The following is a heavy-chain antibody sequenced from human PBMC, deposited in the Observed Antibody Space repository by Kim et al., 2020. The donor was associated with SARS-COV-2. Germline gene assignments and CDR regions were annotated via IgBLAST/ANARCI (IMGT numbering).Heavy chain of an antibody. Sequence: YNPSLKSRVTISVDTSKNQFSLKLSSVTAADTAVYYCASSTAVIRYYFDYWGQGTLVTVSS. D-gene: IGHD2-21*01. J-gene: IGHJ4*02. CDR3: ASSTAVIRYYFDY. V-gene: IGHV4-31*02.